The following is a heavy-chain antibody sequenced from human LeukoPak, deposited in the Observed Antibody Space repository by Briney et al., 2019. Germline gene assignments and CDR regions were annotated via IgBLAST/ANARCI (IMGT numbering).Heavy chain of an antibody. J-gene: IGHJ4*02. V-gene: IGHV3-23*01. Sequence: PGGSLRLSCAASGFTFSSYAMSWVRQAPGKGLDWVSVISGSGDTTYYADSVKDRFTISRDNSKNTLYLQMNSLRAEDTAVYYCAKTFYYGSSGYCNFDYWGQGTLVTVSS. CDR1: GFTFSSYA. CDR2: ISGSGDTT. CDR3: AKTFYYGSSGYCNFDY. D-gene: IGHD3-22*01.